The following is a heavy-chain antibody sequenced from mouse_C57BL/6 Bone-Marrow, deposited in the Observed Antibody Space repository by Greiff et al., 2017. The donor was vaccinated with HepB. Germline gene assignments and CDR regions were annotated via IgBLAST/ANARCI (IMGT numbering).Heavy chain of an antibody. CDR2: IDPEDGET. Sequence: VQLQQSGAELVRPGASVKMSCKASGYTFTSYNMHWVKQRTEQGLEWIGRIDPEDGETKYAPKFQGKATITADTSSNTAYLQLSSLTSEDTAVYYCARAVVEDYWYFDVWGTGTTVTVSS. CDR1: GYTFTSYN. D-gene: IGHD1-1*01. V-gene: IGHV14-2*01. J-gene: IGHJ1*03. CDR3: ARAVVEDYWYFDV.